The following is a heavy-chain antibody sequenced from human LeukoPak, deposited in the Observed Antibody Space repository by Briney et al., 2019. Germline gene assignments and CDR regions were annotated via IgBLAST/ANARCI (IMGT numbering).Heavy chain of an antibody. V-gene: IGHV3-7*03. J-gene: IGHJ5*02. CDR2: IKQDGSEK. CDR1: GFTFSCYW. D-gene: IGHD3-10*01. CDR3: ARPLYGSGSYYNFPRWFDP. Sequence: GGSVRLSCGASGFTFSCYWMRWVRQPPGKGLEDVANIKQDGSEKYYVDSVKGRSTISKDNAENSLYLKMTSLRAEDTAMYYYARPLYGSGSYYNFPRWFDPWGQATLVTVSS.